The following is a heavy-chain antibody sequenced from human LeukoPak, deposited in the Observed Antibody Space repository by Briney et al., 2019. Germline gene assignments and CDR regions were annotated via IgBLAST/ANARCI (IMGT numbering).Heavy chain of an antibody. D-gene: IGHD6-6*01. V-gene: IGHV4-59*12. CDR1: GGSISTYS. J-gene: IGHJ4*02. CDR2: IYDSGST. Sequence: PSETLSLTCTVSGGSISTYSWSWIRQPPGKGLEWSGYIYDSGSTYYNPSLKSGVTISVERSKNQFSLKLSSLTAADTAVYYCARNSIAARPGPHPIDYWGQGTLVTVSS. CDR3: ARNSIAARPGPHPIDY.